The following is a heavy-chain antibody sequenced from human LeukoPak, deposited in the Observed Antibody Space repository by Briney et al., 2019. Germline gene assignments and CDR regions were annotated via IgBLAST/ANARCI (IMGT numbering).Heavy chain of an antibody. D-gene: IGHD3-22*01. J-gene: IGHJ4*02. CDR3: ASGNYYDSSGYYRARHFDY. Sequence: SETLSLTRAVYGGSFSGYYWSWIRQPPGKGLEWIGEINHSGSTNYNPSLKSRVTISVDTSKNQFSLKLSSVTAADTAVYYCASGNYYDSSGYYRARHFDYWGQGTLVTVSS. CDR2: INHSGST. CDR1: GGSFSGYY. V-gene: IGHV4-34*01.